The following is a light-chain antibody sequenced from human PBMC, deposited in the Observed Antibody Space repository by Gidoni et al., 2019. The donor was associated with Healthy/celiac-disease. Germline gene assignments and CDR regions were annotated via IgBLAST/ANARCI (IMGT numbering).Light chain of an antibody. CDR2: DAS. CDR1: QSVCSY. V-gene: IGKV3-11*01. J-gene: IGKJ2*01. Sequence: IVLTQFPATLSLSPGERATLSCRASQSVCSYLAWYQQKPGQAPRLLIYDASNRATGIPARFSGSGSGTDFTLTISSLEPEDFAVYYCQQRSNWPPLYTFGQGTKLEIK. CDR3: QQRSNWPPLYT.